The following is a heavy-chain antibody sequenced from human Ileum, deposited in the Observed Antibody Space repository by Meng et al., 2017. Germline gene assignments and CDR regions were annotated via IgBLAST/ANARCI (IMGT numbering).Heavy chain of an antibody. CDR3: ARVELRGDTRDSCGLDH. V-gene: IGHV4-34*01. Sequence: LLEPPETVAPPTVDHCGAFSYYYEIPISQTPGKGRELIAEINHGGNTNYNPSLKSRVTISIDTSRDQFSLKLTSVTAADTAVYYCARVELRGDTRDSCGLDHWGQGTLVTVSS. CDR1: CGAFSYYY. D-gene: IGHD3-22*01. CDR2: INHGGNT. J-gene: IGHJ4*02.